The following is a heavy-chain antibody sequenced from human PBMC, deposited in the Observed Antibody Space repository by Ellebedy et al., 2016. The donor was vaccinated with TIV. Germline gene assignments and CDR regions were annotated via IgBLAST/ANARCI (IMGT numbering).Heavy chain of an antibody. CDR3: ANPLNTTMVWRAFDV. V-gene: IGHV3-23*01. CDR2: ITGSGGIT. CDR1: GFTFDDYG. Sequence: GESLKISCAASGFTFDDYGMSWVRQAPGKGLEWVSTITGSGGITYYADSVKGRFTISRDNSKNTLYLQMNSLRAEDTALYFCANPLNTTMVWRAFDVWGQGTMVTVSS. D-gene: IGHD5-18*01. J-gene: IGHJ3*01.